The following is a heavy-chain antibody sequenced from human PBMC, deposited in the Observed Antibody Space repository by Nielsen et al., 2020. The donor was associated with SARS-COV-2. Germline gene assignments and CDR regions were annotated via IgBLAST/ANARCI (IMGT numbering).Heavy chain of an antibody. CDR2: ISADGSND. Sequence: GGSLRLSCAASGFTFSSHAMHWVRQALGKGLEWLTIISADGSNDHYADSVRGRFTISRDNSKNTLSLQINSLRAEDTAVYYCARDSDVDTGMFDYWGQGTLVTVSS. CDR1: GFTFSSHA. D-gene: IGHD5-18*01. J-gene: IGHJ4*02. CDR3: ARDSDVDTGMFDY. V-gene: IGHV3-30*04.